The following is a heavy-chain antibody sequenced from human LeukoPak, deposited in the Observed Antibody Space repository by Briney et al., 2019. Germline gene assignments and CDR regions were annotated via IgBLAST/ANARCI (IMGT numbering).Heavy chain of an antibody. CDR3: TRGALGYCSSTSCSYFDY. Sequence: PGGSLRLPCTASGSTFGDYAMSWVRQAPGKGLEWVGFIRSKAYGGTTEYAASVKGRFTISRDDSKSIAYLQMNSLKTEDTAAYYCTRGALGYCSSTSCSYFDYWGQGTLVAVSS. V-gene: IGHV3-49*04. J-gene: IGHJ4*02. CDR2: IRSKAYGGTT. D-gene: IGHD2-2*01. CDR1: GSTFGDYA.